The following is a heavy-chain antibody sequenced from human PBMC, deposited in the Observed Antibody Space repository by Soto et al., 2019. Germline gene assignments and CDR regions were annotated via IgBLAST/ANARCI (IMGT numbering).Heavy chain of an antibody. V-gene: IGHV3-30-3*01. CDR3: ARADSGSGWYLDYYYYMDV. Sequence: GGSLRLSCAASGFTFSSYAMHWVRQAPGKGLDWVAVISYDGSNKYYADSVKGRFTISRDNSKNTLYLQMNSLRAEDTAVYYCARADSGSGWYLDYYYYMDVWGKGTTVTVSS. J-gene: IGHJ6*03. CDR1: GFTFSSYA. CDR2: ISYDGSNK. D-gene: IGHD6-19*01.